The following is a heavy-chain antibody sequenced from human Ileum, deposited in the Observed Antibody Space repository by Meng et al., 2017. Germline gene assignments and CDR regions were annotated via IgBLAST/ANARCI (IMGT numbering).Heavy chain of an antibody. CDR2: IYYSGST. J-gene: IGHJ5*01. D-gene: IGHD6-19*01. V-gene: IGHV4-30-2*06. CDR3: ARRSGAYDS. Sequence: QLQLQESGSGLVNPSQTLSLTCSVSGGSITSGGYSWSWIRQSPGKGLEWIGYIYYSGSTYYSPSLKSRVTISLDRSKSQFSLQLNSVTAADTAVYYCARRSGAYDSWGQGTLVTVSS. CDR1: GGSITSGGYS.